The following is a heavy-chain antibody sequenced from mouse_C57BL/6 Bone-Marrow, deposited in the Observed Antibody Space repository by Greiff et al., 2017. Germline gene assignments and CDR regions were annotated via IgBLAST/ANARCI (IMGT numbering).Heavy chain of an antibody. CDR2: IYPGGGYT. D-gene: IGHD2-5*01. Sequence: LKQSGAELVRPGTSVKMSCKASGYTFTNYWIGWAKQRPGHGLEWIGDIYPGGGYTNYNEKFKGKATLTADKSSSTAYMQFSSLTSEDSAIYYCAVYYSNYWYFDVWGTGTTVTVSS. CDR3: AVYYSNYWYFDV. J-gene: IGHJ1*03. CDR1: GYTFTNYW. V-gene: IGHV1-63*01.